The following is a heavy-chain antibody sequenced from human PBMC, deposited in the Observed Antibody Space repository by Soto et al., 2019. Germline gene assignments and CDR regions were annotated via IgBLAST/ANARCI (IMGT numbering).Heavy chain of an antibody. Sequence: QVHLVQSGAEVKKPGASVKVSCKASGYSLTRYGITWVRQAPGQGREWMGSISAYNANTNYAQKLQGRLTMTTDTSTSTDYIEWRSLTSDDTAVYYCARAVFRYFDLWGRGTLVSVSS. CDR2: ISAYNANT. J-gene: IGHJ2*01. CDR1: GYSLTRYG. CDR3: ARAVFRYFDL. V-gene: IGHV1-18*01. D-gene: IGHD1-20*01.